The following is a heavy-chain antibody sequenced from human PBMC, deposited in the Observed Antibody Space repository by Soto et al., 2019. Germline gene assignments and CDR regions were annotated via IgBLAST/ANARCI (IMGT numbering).Heavy chain of an antibody. V-gene: IGHV1-8*01. D-gene: IGHD2-21*02. J-gene: IGHJ4*02. CDR1: GYTFTSYD. CDR3: AGGCDSDY. CDR2: MNPNSGNT. Sequence: QVQLVQSGAEVKKPGASVKVSCKASGYTFTSYDINWVRQATGQGLEWMGWMNPNSGNTGYAQKFQGRVTMTRNTVLRTAYIELFSLRSEDTALYYRAGGCDSDYWGQGTLVTVSS.